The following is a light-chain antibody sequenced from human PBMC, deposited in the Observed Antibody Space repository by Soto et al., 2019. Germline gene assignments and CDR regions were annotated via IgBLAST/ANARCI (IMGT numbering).Light chain of an antibody. Sequence: VSLGERATINCKSSQSVLYSSNNKNYLAWYQQKPGQAPRLLIYGASSRATGIPDRFSGSGSGTDFTLTISRLEPEDFALYYCQQYGNSPITFGQGTRLEIK. CDR3: QQYGNSPIT. J-gene: IGKJ5*01. CDR1: QSVLYSSNNKNY. V-gene: IGKV3-20*01. CDR2: GAS.